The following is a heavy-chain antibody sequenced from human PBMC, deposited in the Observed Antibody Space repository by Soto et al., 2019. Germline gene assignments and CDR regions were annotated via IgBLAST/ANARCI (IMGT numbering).Heavy chain of an antibody. J-gene: IGHJ6*02. CDR1: GLFFSDYY. Sequence: GGSLRLSCAASGLFFSDYYLSWIRQAPGKALECVAYISGTVDTKYYADSVTGRFTISRDNPKNSLYLQMNSLRPEDAAVYYCAIGGGQIYYKGLDVWGQGTPVTVSS. CDR3: AIGGGQIYYKGLDV. CDR2: ISGTVDTK. D-gene: IGHD3-10*01. V-gene: IGHV3-11*01.